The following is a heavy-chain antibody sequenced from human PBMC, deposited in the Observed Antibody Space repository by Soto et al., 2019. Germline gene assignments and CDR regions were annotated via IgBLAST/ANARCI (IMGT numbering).Heavy chain of an antibody. J-gene: IGHJ3*02. CDR1: GFTFSSYG. CDR2: IWYDGSNK. Sequence: QVQLVESGGGVVQPGRSLRLSCAASGFTFSSYGMHWVRQAPGKGLEWVAVIWYDGSNKYYADSVKGRFTISRDNSKNTLYLQMNSLRAEDTAVYYCARVLGTTHLDHAFDIWGQGTMVTVS. D-gene: IGHD4-17*01. V-gene: IGHV3-33*01. CDR3: ARVLGTTHLDHAFDI.